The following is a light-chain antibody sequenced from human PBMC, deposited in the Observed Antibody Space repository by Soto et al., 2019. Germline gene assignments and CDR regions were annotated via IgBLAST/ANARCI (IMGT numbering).Light chain of an antibody. CDR1: SGDIGSYNR. CDR2: EVT. V-gene: IGLV2-14*01. CDR3: SSYTNINTRACV. J-gene: IGLJ1*01. Sequence: SVLTQPASVSGSPGQSITISCTGTSGDIGSYNRVSRYQQHPGKAPKLIIYEVTDRPSGVSNRFSGSKSGNTASLTISGLQAEDEAEYYCSSYTNINTRACVFGTGTKVT.